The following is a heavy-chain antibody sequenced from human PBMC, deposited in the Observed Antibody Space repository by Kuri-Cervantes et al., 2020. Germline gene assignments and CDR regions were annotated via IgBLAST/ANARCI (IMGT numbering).Heavy chain of an antibody. CDR1: GYTFTSYY. D-gene: IGHD3-16*01. Sequence: ASVKVSCKASGYTFTSYYMHWVRQAPGQGLEWMGIINPSGGSTSCAQKFQGRVTMTRDTSISTAYMELSRLRSDDTAVYYCARIFIHESSSFDYWGQGTLVTVSS. J-gene: IGHJ4*02. CDR2: INPSGGST. CDR3: ARIFIHESSSFDY. V-gene: IGHV1-46*01.